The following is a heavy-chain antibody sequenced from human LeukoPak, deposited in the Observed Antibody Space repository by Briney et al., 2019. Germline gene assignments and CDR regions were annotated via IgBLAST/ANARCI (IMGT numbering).Heavy chain of an antibody. D-gene: IGHD2-15*01. CDR1: GFTFSSYW. V-gene: IGHV3-7*01. J-gene: IGHJ6*02. Sequence: GGSLRLSCAASGFTFSSYWMSWVRQAPGKGLEWVANIKQDGSEKYYVDSVKGRFTISRDNAKNSLYLQMNSLRAEDTAVYYCARDDGYSPWDYYYGMDVWGQGTTVTVSS. CDR3: ARDDGYSPWDYYYGMDV. CDR2: IKQDGSEK.